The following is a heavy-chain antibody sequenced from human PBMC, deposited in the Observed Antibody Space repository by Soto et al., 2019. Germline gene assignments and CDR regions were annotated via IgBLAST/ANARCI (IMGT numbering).Heavy chain of an antibody. D-gene: IGHD2-15*01. V-gene: IGHV3-23*01. Sequence: EGKLLESGGGLVQPGGSLRLSCEASGFSFSSYAITWVRQAPGKGLEWVSTISGSGSSTFYVDSVKGRFIISRDNSKNTLFLQMNSLRDEDTAVYYCARAPSLLDAFDIWGQGTMVSVSS. J-gene: IGHJ3*02. CDR1: GFSFSSYA. CDR3: ARAPSLLDAFDI. CDR2: ISGSGSST.